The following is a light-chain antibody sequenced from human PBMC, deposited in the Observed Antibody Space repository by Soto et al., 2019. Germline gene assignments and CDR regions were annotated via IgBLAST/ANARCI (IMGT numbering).Light chain of an antibody. CDR1: QSVSSSY. CDR2: SAS. CDR3: KKYSRSTLT. V-gene: IGKV3-20*01. J-gene: IGKJ4*01. Sequence: EIVLTQSPGTLSLSPGERATLSCRASQSVSSSYLAWYQQKPGQAPRLLIHSASSRATGIPDRFSGSGSGIDLNLTISRLEPEDFAVYYCKKYSRSTLTFGGGTKVEIK.